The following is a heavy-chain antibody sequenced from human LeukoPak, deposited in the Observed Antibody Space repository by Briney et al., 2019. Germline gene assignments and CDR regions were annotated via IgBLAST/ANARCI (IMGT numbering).Heavy chain of an antibody. Sequence: PGGSLRLSCAASGFTFSNAWMSWVRQAPGKGLEWVGRIKSKTDGGITDYAAPVKGRFTISRDDSKNTLYLQMNSLKTEDTAVYYCTTGEWELPLDYWGQGTLVTVSS. V-gene: IGHV3-15*01. J-gene: IGHJ4*02. CDR1: GFTFSNAW. CDR2: IKSKTDGGIT. CDR3: TTGEWELPLDY. D-gene: IGHD1-26*01.